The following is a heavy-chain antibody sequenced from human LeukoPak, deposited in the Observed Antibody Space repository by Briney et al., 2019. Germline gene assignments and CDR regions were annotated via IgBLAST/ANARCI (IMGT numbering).Heavy chain of an antibody. CDR2: ISAYNGNT. CDR3: ARVRRSYGSYYYYYYMDV. D-gene: IGHD5-18*01. CDR1: GYTFTGYG. Sequence: ASVKVSCKASGYTFTGYGISWVRQAPGQGLEWMGWISAYNGNTNYAQKLQGRVTLTTDTSTSTAYMELRSLRSDDTAVYYCARVRRSYGSYYYYYYMDVWGKGTTVTVSS. J-gene: IGHJ6*03. V-gene: IGHV1-18*01.